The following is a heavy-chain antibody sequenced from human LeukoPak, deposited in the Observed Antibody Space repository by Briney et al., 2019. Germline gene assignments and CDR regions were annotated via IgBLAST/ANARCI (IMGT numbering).Heavy chain of an antibody. D-gene: IGHD3-22*01. Sequence: SETLSLTCAVYGGSFSGYYWSWIRQPPGKGLEWIGEINHSGSTNYNPSLKSRVTISADTSKNQFSLKLSSVTAADTAVYYCASQRSTPYSSGYYNYWGQGTLVTVSS. J-gene: IGHJ4*02. CDR3: ASQRSTPYSSGYYNY. CDR2: INHSGST. V-gene: IGHV4-34*01. CDR1: GGSFSGYY.